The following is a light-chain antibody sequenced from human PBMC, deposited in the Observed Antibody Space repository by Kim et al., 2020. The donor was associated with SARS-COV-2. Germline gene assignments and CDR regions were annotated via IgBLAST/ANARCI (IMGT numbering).Light chain of an antibody. CDR1: QSVNSSY. CDR3: QHYGGSPWT. Sequence: EIVLTQSPGTLSLSPGERATLSCRASQSVNSSYLAWYQQKPGQAPRLLICAASSRATGIPDRFSGSGSGTDFTLTISRLEPEDFAVYYCQHYGGSPWTFGQGTKVDIK. J-gene: IGKJ1*01. CDR2: AAS. V-gene: IGKV3-20*01.